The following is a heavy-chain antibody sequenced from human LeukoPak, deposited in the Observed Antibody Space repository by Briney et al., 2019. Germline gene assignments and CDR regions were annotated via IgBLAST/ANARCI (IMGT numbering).Heavy chain of an antibody. V-gene: IGHV3-30*18. CDR3: AKPHYYDSSGYTFDY. J-gene: IGHJ4*02. Sequence: PGGSLRLSCAASGFTFSSYGMHWVRQAPGKGLEWVAVISYDGSNKYYADSVKGRFTISRDNSKNTLYLQMNSLRAEDTAVYYCAKPHYYDSSGYTFDYWGQGTLVTVSS. CDR2: ISYDGSNK. CDR1: GFTFSSYG. D-gene: IGHD3-22*01.